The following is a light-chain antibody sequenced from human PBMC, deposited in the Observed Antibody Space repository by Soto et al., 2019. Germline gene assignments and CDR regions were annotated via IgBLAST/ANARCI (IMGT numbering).Light chain of an antibody. CDR3: QSFDARHVV. CDR1: RPNIGAGFN. CDR2: GNN. J-gene: IGLJ2*01. Sequence: QAVVTQPPSVSGAPGQRVTISCTGSRPNIGAGFNVHWYQHLPGTAPKLLIYGNNNRPSGVPDRFSGSKSGTSASLTITGLQAEDEAFYYCQSFDARHVVFGGGTKLTVL. V-gene: IGLV1-40*01.